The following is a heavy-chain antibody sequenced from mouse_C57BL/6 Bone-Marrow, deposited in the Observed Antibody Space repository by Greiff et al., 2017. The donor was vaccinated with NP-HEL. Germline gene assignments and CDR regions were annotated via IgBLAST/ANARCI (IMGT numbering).Heavy chain of an antibody. CDR3: ARLGGYYDGY. Sequence: EVQLKQSGAELVKPGASVKLSCTASGFNIKDTYMHWVKQRPEQGLEWIGRIDPANGNTEYDPKFQGKATITADTSSNTAYLQFSSLTSEDTAVYYCARLGGYYDGYWGQGTTLTVSS. CDR1: GFNIKDTY. V-gene: IGHV14-3*02. CDR2: IDPANGNT. J-gene: IGHJ2*01. D-gene: IGHD1-1*02.